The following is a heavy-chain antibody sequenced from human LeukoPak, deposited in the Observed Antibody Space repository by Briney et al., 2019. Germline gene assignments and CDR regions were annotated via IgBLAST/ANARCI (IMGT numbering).Heavy chain of an antibody. V-gene: IGHV3-7*04. CDR2: IKQDGSQE. CDR1: GFYFSAYL. Sequence: GGSLRLSCVASGFYFSAYLMSWVRQAPGKGLEWVANIKQDGSQEFYLDSVKGRFTISRDNGNNSLYLHMSRLRIEDAAVYYCARDLKGFNLWGQGALVTVSS. CDR3: ARDLKGFNL. J-gene: IGHJ5*02.